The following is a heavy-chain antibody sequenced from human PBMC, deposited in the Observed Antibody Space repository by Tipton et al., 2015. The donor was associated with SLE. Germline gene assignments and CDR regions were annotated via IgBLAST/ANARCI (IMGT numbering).Heavy chain of an antibody. CDR3: AKDTGSNNYYYMDV. CDR2: INSGGGK. Sequence: SLRLSCAASGFTFSSYSMTWVRQAPGKGLEWVSSINSGGGKNYADSAKGRFTISRDSSKNTVDLQMNSLRVEDTAVYYCAKDTGSNNYYYMDVWGKGTTVTVSS. J-gene: IGHJ6*03. CDR1: GFTFSSYS. D-gene: IGHD1-1*01. V-gene: IGHV3-23*01.